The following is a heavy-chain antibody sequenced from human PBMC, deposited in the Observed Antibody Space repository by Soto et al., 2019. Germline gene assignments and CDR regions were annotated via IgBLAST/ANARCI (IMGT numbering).Heavy chain of an antibody. CDR1: GGSISSGGYY. CDR3: ARGYIVVVPAAMGFDY. V-gene: IGHV4-31*03. D-gene: IGHD2-2*01. J-gene: IGHJ4*02. CDR2: IYYSGST. Sequence: SETLSLTCTVSGGSISSGGYYWSWIRQHPGKGLEWIGYIYYSGSTYYNPSLKSRVTISVDTSKNQFSLKLSSVTAADTAVYYCARGYIVVVPAAMGFDYWGQGTLVTVSS.